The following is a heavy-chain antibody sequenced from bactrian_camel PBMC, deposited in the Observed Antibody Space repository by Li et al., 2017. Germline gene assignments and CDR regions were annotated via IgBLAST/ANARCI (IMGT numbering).Heavy chain of an antibody. D-gene: IGHD5*01. CDR3: AAATTGAPVCACTVDLVTVFRY. CDR2: IDSDGAT. V-gene: IGHV3S42*01. J-gene: IGHJ6*01. Sequence: VQLVESGGGSVQAGGSQRLSCVANEYTLSRHCMGWFRQAPGKEREGLTTIDSDGATSYADSVKGRFTISKDNAKVTLYLQMNSLQPEDTGMYYCAAATTGAPVCACTVDLVTVFRYRGQGTQVTVS. CDR1: EYTLSRHC.